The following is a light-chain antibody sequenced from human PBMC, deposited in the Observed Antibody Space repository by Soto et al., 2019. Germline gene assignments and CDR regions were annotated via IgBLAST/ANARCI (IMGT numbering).Light chain of an antibody. Sequence: SGLRQSPSTLSLSPGERATLSCRASQSVSNRLAWYQQKPGQAPRLLVYDTFNRATGIPTRFSGSVSGPDFSLTISGLEPEDSAVYYCQQRSTWPTFGQGTRLENK. CDR1: QSVSNR. J-gene: IGKJ5*01. CDR2: DTF. V-gene: IGKV3-11*01. CDR3: QQRSTWPT.